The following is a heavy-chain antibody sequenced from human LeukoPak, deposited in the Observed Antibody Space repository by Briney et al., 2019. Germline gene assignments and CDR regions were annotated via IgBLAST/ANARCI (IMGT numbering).Heavy chain of an antibody. CDR3: ARDSKRYYDFWSGYGGTAEEYYFDY. D-gene: IGHD3-3*01. CDR1: GFAFEAYG. CDR2: IIWIGGST. Sequence: PGGPLRPSCAASGFAFEAYGTSWCRQSPGKGLEWVGGIIWIGGSTGYADSVKGRFTISRDNAKTSLYLQMNSLRAEDTALYYCARDSKRYYDFWSGYGGTAEEYYFDYWGQGTLVTVSS. J-gene: IGHJ4*02. V-gene: IGHV3-20*04.